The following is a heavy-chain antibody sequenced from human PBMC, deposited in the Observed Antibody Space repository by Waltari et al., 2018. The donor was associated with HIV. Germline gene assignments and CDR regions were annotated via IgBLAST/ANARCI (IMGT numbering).Heavy chain of an antibody. J-gene: IGHJ3*02. Sequence: QVQLVQSGAEVKKLGSSVKVSCKASGGTFSSYAISWVRQAPGQGLEWMGGIIPIFGTANYAQKFQGRVTITADESTSTAYMELSSLRSEDTAVYYCARGRAELDHDAFDIWGQGTMVTVSS. D-gene: IGHD1-1*01. CDR2: IIPIFGTA. V-gene: IGHV1-69*01. CDR3: ARGRAELDHDAFDI. CDR1: GGTFSSYA.